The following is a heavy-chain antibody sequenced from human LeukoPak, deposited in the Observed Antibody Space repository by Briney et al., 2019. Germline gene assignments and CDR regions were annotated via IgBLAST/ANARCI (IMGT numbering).Heavy chain of an antibody. CDR2: ISGSGGII. Sequence: GGSLRLSCAASGFAFGSYAMAWVRQAPGKGLEWASHISGSGGIIYYTDSVKGRFTISRDNSKNTLYLQMDSLRAEDTAVYYCANTTAGHSSGRYPGWPVDYWGQGTLVTVSS. J-gene: IGHJ4*02. V-gene: IGHV3-23*01. D-gene: IGHD6-19*01. CDR3: ANTTAGHSSGRYPGWPVDY. CDR1: GFAFGSYA.